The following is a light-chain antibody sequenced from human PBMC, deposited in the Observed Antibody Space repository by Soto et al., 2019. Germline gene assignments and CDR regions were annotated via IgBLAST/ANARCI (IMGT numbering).Light chain of an antibody. CDR3: QQLNTYSS. CDR2: DAS. Sequence: DIPLTQSPSFLSASVGDRVTITCRASQGINTYLAWYQQKPGKAPKVLIYDASKLHSGVPSRFSGSGSGTEFTLTISSLQPEDFAPYFCQQLNTYSSFGGGTKVEIK. CDR1: QGINTY. V-gene: IGKV1-9*01. J-gene: IGKJ4*01.